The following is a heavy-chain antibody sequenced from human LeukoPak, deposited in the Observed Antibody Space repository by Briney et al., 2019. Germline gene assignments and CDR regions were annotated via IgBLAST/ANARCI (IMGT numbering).Heavy chain of an antibody. V-gene: IGHV4-61*02. J-gene: IGHJ6*02. CDR1: GGSISSDNYY. CDR2: IYSSGST. D-gene: IGHD6-19*01. CDR3: AREGSGSTPYYYGMDV. Sequence: PSQTLSLTCTVSGGSISSDNYYWSWIRQPAGTGLEWIGRIYSSGSTNYNPSLKSRVTISVDTSKNQLSLKLSSVTAADTAVYYCAREGSGSTPYYYGMDVWGQGTTVTVSS.